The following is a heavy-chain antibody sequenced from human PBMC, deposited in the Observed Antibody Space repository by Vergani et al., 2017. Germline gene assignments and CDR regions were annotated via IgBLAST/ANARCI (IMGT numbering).Heavy chain of an antibody. CDR3: VATPYGYNSGLDF. J-gene: IGHJ4*02. V-gene: IGHV4-30-4*01. Sequence: QVRLQESGPGLVRPSQTLSLTCTVSGGSITTDDYYCSWVRQAPGKGLEWIGYIYYKGSTYYTPSLESRATISVDTSKNHFSLSLGSVTAADTAVYYCVATPYGYNSGLDFWGPGTLVTVSS. D-gene: IGHD5-24*01. CDR1: GGSITTDDYY. CDR2: IYYKGST.